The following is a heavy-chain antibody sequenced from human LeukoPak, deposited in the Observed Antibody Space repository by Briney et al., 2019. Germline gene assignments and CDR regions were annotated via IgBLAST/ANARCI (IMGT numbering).Heavy chain of an antibody. J-gene: IGHJ4*02. CDR3: VRGVVYYRLDF. D-gene: IGHD3-22*01. Sequence: ASVKVSCKASGYTLTDYYIHWVRQAPGQGLEWMGWTNPTSGDTNYAQRFQGRVTMTRDTSTSTAYMELSGLRSDDTAIYYCVRGVVYYRLDFWGQGALVAVSS. CDR1: GYTLTDYY. V-gene: IGHV1-2*02. CDR2: TNPTSGDT.